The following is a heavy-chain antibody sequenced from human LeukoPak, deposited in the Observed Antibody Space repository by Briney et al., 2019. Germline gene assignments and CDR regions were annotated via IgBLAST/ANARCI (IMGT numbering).Heavy chain of an antibody. J-gene: IGHJ4*02. CDR1: VFTFSSYS. CDR2: ISSSSSYI. V-gene: IGHV3-21*01. D-gene: IGHD3-10*01. Sequence: GGSLRLSCAASVFTFSSYSMNWVRQAPGKGLEWVSSISSSSSYIYYADSVKGRFTISRDNAKNSLYLQINSLRAEDTAVYYCAIHATLLWFGESPLLFDYWGQGTLVTVSS. CDR3: AIHATLLWFGESPLLFDY.